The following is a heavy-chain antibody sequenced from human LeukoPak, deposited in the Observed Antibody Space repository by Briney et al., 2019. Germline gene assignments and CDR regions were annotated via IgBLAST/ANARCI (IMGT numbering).Heavy chain of an antibody. Sequence: GGSLRLSCVASGFTFEDYAMHWVRQAPGKGLEWVSGITWKSGTIAYADSVQGRFSISRDNAKQSVYLQIGSLRPEDTAYYYCAKASVVSSGLGVGAFDIWGLGTLVTVSS. CDR1: GFTFEDYA. D-gene: IGHD6-19*01. CDR3: AKASVVSSGLGVGAFDI. J-gene: IGHJ3*02. V-gene: IGHV3-9*01. CDR2: ITWKSGTI.